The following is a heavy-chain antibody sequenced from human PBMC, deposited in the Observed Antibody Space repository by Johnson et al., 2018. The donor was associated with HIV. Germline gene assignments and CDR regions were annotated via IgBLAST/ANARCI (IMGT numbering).Heavy chain of an antibody. D-gene: IGHD2-8*01. CDR1: GFTFSTYA. Sequence: VQLVESGGGLVQPGGSLRLSCAASGFTFSTYAMHWVRQAPGKGLEWVAAISGGGGSKYYADSVKGRFTNSRDNSKNTLYLQMNSLRAEDTAVYYCGCVETVYGAFDIWGQGTMVTVSS. J-gene: IGHJ3*02. V-gene: IGHV3-23*04. CDR2: ISGGGGSK. CDR3: GCVETVYGAFDI.